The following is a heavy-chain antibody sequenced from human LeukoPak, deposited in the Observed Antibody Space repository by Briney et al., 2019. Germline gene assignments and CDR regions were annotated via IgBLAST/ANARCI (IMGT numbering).Heavy chain of an antibody. Sequence: ASVKVSCKASVYTFTSYGISWVRQAPGQGVEWMGWISAYNGNTNYAQKLQGRVTITTDTSTSTAYMELRSLRSDDTAVYYCAYGSGSFPYYGMDVWGKGTTVTVSS. CDR3: AYGSGSFPYYGMDV. V-gene: IGHV1-18*04. J-gene: IGHJ6*04. CDR2: ISAYNGNT. CDR1: VYTFTSYG. D-gene: IGHD3-10*01.